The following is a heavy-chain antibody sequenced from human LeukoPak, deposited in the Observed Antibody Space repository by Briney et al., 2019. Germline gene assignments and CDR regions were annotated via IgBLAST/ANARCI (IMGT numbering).Heavy chain of an antibody. Sequence: SETLSLTSTVSGGSISSYYWSWIRQPAGKGLEWIGRIYTSGSTNYNPSLKSRVTMSVDTSKNQFSLKLSSVTAADTAVYYCATEQADILTGYSLGFDYWGQGTLVTVSS. J-gene: IGHJ4*02. V-gene: IGHV4-4*07. D-gene: IGHD3-9*01. CDR3: ATEQADILTGYSLGFDY. CDR2: IYTSGST. CDR1: GGSISSYY.